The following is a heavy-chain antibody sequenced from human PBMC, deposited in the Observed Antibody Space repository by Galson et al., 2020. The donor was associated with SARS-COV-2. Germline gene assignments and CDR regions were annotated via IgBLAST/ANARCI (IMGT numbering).Heavy chain of an antibody. Sequence: TGGSLRPSCAASRFTFTTYAMTWVRQAPGKGLEWVSAISGVGDSTYYADSVKGRFTISRDNSRSTLYLQMNSLRAGDTAIYYCARSSLSIAYCCRDCYFGIDYWGQGTLVNVSS. J-gene: IGHJ4*02. CDR3: ARSSLSIAYCCRDCYFGIDY. CDR1: RFTFTTYA. D-gene: IGHD2-21*02. CDR2: ISGVGDST. V-gene: IGHV3-23*01.